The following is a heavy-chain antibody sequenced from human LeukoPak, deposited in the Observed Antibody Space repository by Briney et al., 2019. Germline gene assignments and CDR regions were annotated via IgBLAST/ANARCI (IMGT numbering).Heavy chain of an antibody. J-gene: IGHJ6*02. D-gene: IGHD3-22*01. CDR2: MNPNSGNT. Sequence: GASVKVSCKASGYTFTSYDINWVRQATGQGLEWMGWMNPNSGNTGYAQKFQGRVTMTRNTSISTAYMELSSLRSEDTAVYYCARAYDSSGYGYYYYGMDVWGQGTTVTVSS. CDR1: GYTFTSYD. CDR3: ARAYDSSGYGYYYYGMDV. V-gene: IGHV1-8*01.